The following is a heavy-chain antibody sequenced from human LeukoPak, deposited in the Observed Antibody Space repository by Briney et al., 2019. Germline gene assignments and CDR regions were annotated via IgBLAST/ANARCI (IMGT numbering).Heavy chain of an antibody. CDR2: ISNSGSST. V-gene: IGHV3-23*01. Sequence: GGSLRLSSAASGFTFSSYAMSWVRQAPGKGLEWVSTISNSGSSTYYADSVRGRLTISTDNSKNTLYLQMNSLRAEDTAVYYCAKLAEPDWGQGTLLTVSS. J-gene: IGHJ4*02. CDR1: GFTFSSYA. CDR3: AKLAEPD.